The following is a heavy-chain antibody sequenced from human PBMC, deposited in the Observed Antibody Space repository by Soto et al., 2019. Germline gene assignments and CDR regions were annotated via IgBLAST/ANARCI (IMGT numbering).Heavy chain of an antibody. CDR3: ARVIPGPEAWFHP. Sequence: QGQLVQSGVEVKKPGASVRVSCSASGNTFTNFGVTWVRQAPGQGLEWMGGLSPYTDDPSYAQKFQGRVTMTMDTSTHTAYLDLRSQTFDDTAVYYCARVIPGPEAWFHPWGQGTLVTVSS. CDR2: LSPYTDDP. D-gene: IGHD2-21*01. V-gene: IGHV1-18*01. CDR1: GNTFTNFG. J-gene: IGHJ5*02.